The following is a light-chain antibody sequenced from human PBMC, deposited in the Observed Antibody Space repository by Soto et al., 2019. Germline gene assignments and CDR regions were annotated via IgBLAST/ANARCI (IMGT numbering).Light chain of an antibody. Sequence: EIVLTQSPGTLSFSPLERATLSFSSSQSVSNNYFAWFQQKPDQAPRLLIYGASSRATGIPDRFSGSGSGTAFTLTITRLEPEDFAVYYCQKYGSSPKKFGQGTKVDIK. CDR1: QSVSNNY. CDR3: QKYGSSPKK. CDR2: GAS. V-gene: IGKV3-20*01. J-gene: IGKJ1*01.